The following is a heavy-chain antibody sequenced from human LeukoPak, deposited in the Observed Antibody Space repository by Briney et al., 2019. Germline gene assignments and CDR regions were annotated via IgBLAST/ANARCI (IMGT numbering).Heavy chain of an antibody. CDR1: GDSINSYY. Sequence: PSETLSLTCSVSGDSINSYYWGWIRQPPGKGLEWIGYVYYNGSTNYNHSLKSRFTISVDTSKKQCSLKLSSVPAADTAVYYCARDLGFGPVVRGVISPWGQGTLVTVSS. CDR2: VYYNGST. J-gene: IGHJ5*02. V-gene: IGHV4-59*01. D-gene: IGHD3-10*01. CDR3: ARDLGFGPVVRGVISP.